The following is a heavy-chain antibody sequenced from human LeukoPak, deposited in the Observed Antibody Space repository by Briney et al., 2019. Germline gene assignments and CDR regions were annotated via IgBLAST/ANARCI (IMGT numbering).Heavy chain of an antibody. J-gene: IGHJ4*02. D-gene: IGHD3-3*01. CDR2: INHSGST. CDR3: AISYYDFWSGYYGH. Sequence: SETLSLTCAVYGGSFSGYYWSWIRQPPGRGLEGIGEINHSGSTNYNPSLKSQVTISVDTSKNQFSLKLSSVTAADTAVYYCAISYYDFWSGYYGHWGQGTLVTVSS. V-gene: IGHV4-34*01. CDR1: GGSFSGYY.